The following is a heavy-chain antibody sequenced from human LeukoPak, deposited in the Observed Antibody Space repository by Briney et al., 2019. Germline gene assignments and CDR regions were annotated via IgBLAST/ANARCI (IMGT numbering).Heavy chain of an antibody. J-gene: IGHJ4*02. CDR3: ARDGGKWLPYTYFDY. CDR1: GGSISSYY. D-gene: IGHD5-12*01. CDR2: IYYSGST. Sequence: SETLSLTCTVSGGSISSYYWSWIRQPPGKGLEWIGYIYYSGSTNYNPSLKSRVTISVDTSKNQFSLKLSSVTAADTAVYYCARDGGKWLPYTYFDYWGQGSLVTVSS. V-gene: IGHV4-59*12.